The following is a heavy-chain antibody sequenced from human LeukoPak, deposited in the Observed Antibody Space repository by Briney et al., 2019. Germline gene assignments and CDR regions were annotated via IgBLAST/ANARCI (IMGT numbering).Heavy chain of an antibody. J-gene: IGHJ4*02. CDR2: FYTSGST. Sequence: SETLSLTCTVPGGSISSYYWSWIRQPAGEGLEWIGRFYTSGSTNYNPSLKSRVTMSVDTSKNQFSLKLSSVTAADTAVYYCARDPNYHYDSGSHYFDYWGQGTLVTVSS. D-gene: IGHD3-10*01. CDR3: ARDPNYHYDSGSHYFDY. V-gene: IGHV4-4*07. CDR1: GGSISSYY.